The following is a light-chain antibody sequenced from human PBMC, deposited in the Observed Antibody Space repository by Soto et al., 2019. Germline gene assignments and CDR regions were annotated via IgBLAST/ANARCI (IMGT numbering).Light chain of an antibody. CDR3: AAWDDSLNGPHVV. CDR1: SSNIGSNT. Sequence: QSVLTQPPSASGTPGQRVTISCSGSSSNIGSNTVNWYQQHPGTAPKLLIYSNNKRPSGVPDRFSGFKSCTYASLAISGLQSEEEADYYCAAWDDSLNGPHVVFGGGTKLTVL. J-gene: IGLJ2*01. CDR2: SNN. V-gene: IGLV1-44*01.